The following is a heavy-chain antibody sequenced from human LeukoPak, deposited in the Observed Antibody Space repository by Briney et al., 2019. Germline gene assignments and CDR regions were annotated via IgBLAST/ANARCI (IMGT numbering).Heavy chain of an antibody. CDR3: ARDYSDSSGYYDY. V-gene: IGHV3-48*01. J-gene: IGHJ4*02. CDR1: GFTFSSYS. CDR2: ISSSSSTI. Sequence: GGSLRLSCAASGFTFSSYSMNWVRQAPGKGLEWVSYISSSSSTIYYADSVKGRFTISRDNAKNSLYLQMNSLRAEDTAVYYCARDYSDSSGYYDYWGQGTLVTVSS. D-gene: IGHD3-22*01.